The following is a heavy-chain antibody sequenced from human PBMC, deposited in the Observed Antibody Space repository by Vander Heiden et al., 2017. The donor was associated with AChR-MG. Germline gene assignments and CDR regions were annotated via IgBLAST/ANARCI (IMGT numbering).Heavy chain of an antibody. CDR2: NRPNGGIK. V-gene: IGHV1-46*03. CDR1: GNTPTSHY. J-gene: IGHJ6*02. Sequence: QVQLVQSGAVVKKPGASVKISCKASGNTPTSHYIHWVRPAPGQGFGWMGVNRPNGGIKRYAQKFQGRVTMTDDTSTSTVYVELSSLRSEDTAVYYCARDLAYYGMDVWGQGTTVTVSS. CDR3: ARDLAYYGMDV.